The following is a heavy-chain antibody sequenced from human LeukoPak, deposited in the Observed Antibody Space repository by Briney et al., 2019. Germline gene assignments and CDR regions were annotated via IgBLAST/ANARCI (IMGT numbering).Heavy chain of an antibody. V-gene: IGHV4-30-4*01. CDR1: GGSISSGDYY. Sequence: PSETLSLTCTVSGGSISSGDYYSSWIRQPPGKGLEWIAYMYYSGRTYYNPSLKSRVTMSADTSKNQLSLKLSSVTAADTAVYYCARPYYYDSRIDPWGQGILVTVSS. J-gene: IGHJ5*02. CDR2: MYYSGRT. CDR3: ARPYYYDSRIDP. D-gene: IGHD3-22*01.